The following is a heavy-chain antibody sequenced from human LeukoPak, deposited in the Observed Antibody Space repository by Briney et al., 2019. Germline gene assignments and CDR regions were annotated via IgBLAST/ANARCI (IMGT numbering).Heavy chain of an antibody. Sequence: GGSLRLSCAASGFTFSSYSMNWVRQAPGKGLEWVSSISNGSNYIYYADSVKGRFTIDRDNAKNLLNLQMNCLRAEDAPVYYCARDRSSSWFILDAFDIWGQGTMVTVSS. V-gene: IGHV3-21*01. CDR1: GFTFSSYS. J-gene: IGHJ3*02. D-gene: IGHD6-13*01. CDR3: ARDRSSSWFILDAFDI. CDR2: ISNGSNYI.